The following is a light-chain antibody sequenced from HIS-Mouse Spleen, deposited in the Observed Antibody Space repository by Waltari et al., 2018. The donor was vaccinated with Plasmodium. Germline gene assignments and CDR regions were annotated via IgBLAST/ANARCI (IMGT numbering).Light chain of an antibody. CDR3: QQRSNWPSLT. CDR2: DAS. CDR1: QRVSSY. Sequence: DTVLTKSPATLSLSPAERATLSCSASQRVSSYLAWHQQKPGQAPRLLIYDASNRATGIPARFSGSGSGTDFTLTISSLEPEDFAVYYCQQRSNWPSLTFGGGTKVEIK. V-gene: IGKV3-11*01. J-gene: IGKJ4*01.